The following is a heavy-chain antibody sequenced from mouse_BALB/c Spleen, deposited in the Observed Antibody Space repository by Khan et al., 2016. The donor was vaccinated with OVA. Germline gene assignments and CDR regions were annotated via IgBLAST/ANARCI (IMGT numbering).Heavy chain of an antibody. CDR2: INTYTGEP. CDR3: AIKYYRYDGMDY. CDR1: GYTFTNYG. D-gene: IGHD2-14*01. Sequence: QIQLVQSGPELKKPGETVKISCKASGYTFTNYGMNWVKQAPGKGLKWMGWINTYTGEPTYADDFKGRFAFSLETSASTAYLQINNLKNEDTAKYFCAIKYYRYDGMDYWGQGTSVTVSS. J-gene: IGHJ4*01. V-gene: IGHV9-3-1*01.